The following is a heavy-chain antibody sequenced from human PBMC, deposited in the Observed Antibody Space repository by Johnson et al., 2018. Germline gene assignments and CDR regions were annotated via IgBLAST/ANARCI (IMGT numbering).Heavy chain of an antibody. CDR2: IYYSGST. V-gene: IGHV4-59*01. CDR3: GRIAMTGGYYYMDV. J-gene: IGHJ6*03. CDR1: GGSISGYY. Sequence: QVQLQESGPGLVKPSETLSLTCTVSGGSISGYYWSWIRQPPGKGLDWIGYIYYSGSTNYNPSLKSRVTISVDTSKNQFSLNLRSVTAADTAVYYCGRIAMTGGYYYMDVWGKGTTVTVSS. D-gene: IGHD3-9*01.